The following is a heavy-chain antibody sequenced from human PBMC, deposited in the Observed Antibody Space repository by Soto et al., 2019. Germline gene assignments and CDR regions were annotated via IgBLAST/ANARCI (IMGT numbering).Heavy chain of an antibody. CDR1: DGSVTGYC. CDR2: IDYNGRA. Sequence: QVQLQESGPGLVKPSETLPLTCSVSDGSVTGYCWSWIRQPPGKGLEWIGCIDYNGRAHYNPPLTCRVTISLDTSSNNSYLKLTSVPNSATAVYYCASGTDQSMLGYWGQGTLVTVSS. CDR3: ASGTDQSMLGY. V-gene: IGHV4-59*02. D-gene: IGHD2-8*01. J-gene: IGHJ4*02.